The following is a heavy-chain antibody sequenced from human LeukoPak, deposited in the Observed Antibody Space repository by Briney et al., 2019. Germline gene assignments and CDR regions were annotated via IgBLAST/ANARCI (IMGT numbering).Heavy chain of an antibody. V-gene: IGHV4-30-2*01. Sequence: SSETLSLTCTVSGGSISSGGYSWSWIRQPPGKSLEWIGYIYHSGSTYYNPSLKSRVTISVDRSKNQFSLKLSSVTAADTAVYYCVREADWLFAFDYWGQGTLVTVSS. CDR1: GGSISSGGYS. J-gene: IGHJ4*02. CDR2: IYHSGST. CDR3: VREADWLFAFDY. D-gene: IGHD3-9*01.